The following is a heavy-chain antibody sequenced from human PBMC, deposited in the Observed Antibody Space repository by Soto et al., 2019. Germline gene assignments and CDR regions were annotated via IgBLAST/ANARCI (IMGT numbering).Heavy chain of an antibody. Sequence: QPPGKGLEWIGSIYYSGSTYYNPSLKSRVTISVDTSKNQFSLKLSSVTAADTAVYYCASAYGGPFDYWGQGTLVTVS. CDR2: IYYSGST. CDR3: ASAYGGPFDY. J-gene: IGHJ4*02. V-gene: IGHV4-39*01. D-gene: IGHD4-17*01.